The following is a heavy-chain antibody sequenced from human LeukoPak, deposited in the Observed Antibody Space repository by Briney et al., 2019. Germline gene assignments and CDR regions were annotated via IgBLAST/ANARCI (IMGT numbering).Heavy chain of an antibody. CDR3: ARDTNGDGWFDP. D-gene: IGHD4-17*01. CDR1: GFTFSSYE. Sequence: PGGSLRLPCSPSGFTFSSYEMNSVPQAPRKGLERVPYIGSIGSTIYYAVSVKGRFTISRDNAKNSLYLQMNSLRAEDTSVYYCARDTNGDGWFDPWGQGTLVTVSS. CDR2: IGSIGSTI. V-gene: IGHV3-48*03. J-gene: IGHJ5*02.